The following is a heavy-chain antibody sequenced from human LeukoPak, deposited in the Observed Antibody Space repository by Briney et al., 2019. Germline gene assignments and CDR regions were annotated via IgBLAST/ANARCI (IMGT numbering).Heavy chain of an antibody. D-gene: IGHD1-26*01. V-gene: IGHV4-61*02. J-gene: IGHJ4*02. CDR3: AGRIVPDY. Sequence: SETLSLTCIVSGDPITSGNFYWSWIRQPAGKGLEWIGRIYGSGTTNYSPSLRSRVTISKDASKNQFSLKLNSVTAADTAVYYCAGRIVPDYWGQGTLVTVSS. CDR2: IYGSGTT. CDR1: GDPITSGNFY.